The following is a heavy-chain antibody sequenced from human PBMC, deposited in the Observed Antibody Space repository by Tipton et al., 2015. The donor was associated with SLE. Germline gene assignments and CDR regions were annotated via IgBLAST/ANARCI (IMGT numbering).Heavy chain of an antibody. J-gene: IGHJ4*02. Sequence: TLSLTCTVSGGSINSGNWWSWVRQPPGKGLEWIGEIYHSGSTYYNPSLKSRVTISVDRSKNQFSLKLSSVTAADTAVYYCARDDPDGESSGKPGDHWGQGTLVTVSS. CDR1: GGSINSGNW. CDR3: ARDDPDGESSGKPGDH. CDR2: IYHSGST. D-gene: IGHD3-22*01. V-gene: IGHV4-4*02.